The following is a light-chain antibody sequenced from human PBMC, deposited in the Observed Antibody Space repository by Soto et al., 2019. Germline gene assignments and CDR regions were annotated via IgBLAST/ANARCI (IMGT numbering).Light chain of an antibody. CDR2: LGS. CDR1: QSLLHSNGYNY. CDR3: MQPLQSWT. J-gene: IGKJ1*01. V-gene: IGKV2-28*01. Sequence: DIVMTQSPLSLPVTPGESASISCRSSQSLLHSNGYNYLDWYLQKPGQSPQLLIYLGSNRASGVPDRFSGSGSGKDFTLKISRVEAEDVGVYYCMQPLQSWTFGQGTKVEIK.